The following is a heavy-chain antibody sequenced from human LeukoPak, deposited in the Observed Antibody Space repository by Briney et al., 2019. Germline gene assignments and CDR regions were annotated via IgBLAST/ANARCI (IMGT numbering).Heavy chain of an antibody. D-gene: IGHD6-13*01. CDR2: IRYDGSNK. Sequence: GGSLRLSCAASGFTFSSYGMHWVRQAPGKGLEWVAFIRYDGSNKYYVDSVKGRFTISRDNSKSTLYLQMNSLRAEDTAVYYCAKRYSSSWYYFDYWGQGTLVTVSS. J-gene: IGHJ4*02. V-gene: IGHV3-30*02. CDR1: GFTFSSYG. CDR3: AKRYSSSWYYFDY.